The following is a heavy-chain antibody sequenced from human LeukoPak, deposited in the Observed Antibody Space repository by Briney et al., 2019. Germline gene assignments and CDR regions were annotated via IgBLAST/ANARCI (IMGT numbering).Heavy chain of an antibody. Sequence: PGGSLRLSCGASEFSLRSYSMDWVRQAPGKGLEWVSHINSGSSTIYYADSVKGRFTISRDNAGNSLYLHMNSLRAEDTVVYYCARVRLERPGIDSFDMWGQGTMVTVSS. D-gene: IGHD1-1*01. CDR3: ARVRLERPGIDSFDM. CDR2: INSGSSTI. V-gene: IGHV3-48*01. CDR1: EFSLRSYS. J-gene: IGHJ3*02.